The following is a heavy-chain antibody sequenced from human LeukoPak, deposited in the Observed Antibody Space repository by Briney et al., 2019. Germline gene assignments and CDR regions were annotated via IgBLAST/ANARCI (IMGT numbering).Heavy chain of an antibody. CDR2: INHSGST. CDR1: GGSFSGYY. V-gene: IGHV4-34*01. J-gene: IGHJ5*02. Sequence: SETLSHTCAVYGGSFSGYYWSWIRQPPGKGLEWIGEINHSGSTNYNPSLKSRVTISVDTSKNQFSLKLSSVTAADTAVYYCARGGLVTRGPWFDPWGQGTLVTVSS. D-gene: IGHD3/OR15-3a*01. CDR3: ARGGLVTRGPWFDP.